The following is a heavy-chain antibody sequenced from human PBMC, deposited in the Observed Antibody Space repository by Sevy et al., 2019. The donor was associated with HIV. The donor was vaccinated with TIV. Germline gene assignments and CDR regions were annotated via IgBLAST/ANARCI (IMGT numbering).Heavy chain of an antibody. Sequence: SETLSLTCTVSGDSISSYYWSWIRQPPGKGLEWIGYIYYSGSTNYNPSLKSRVAISKDTSKNQFSLKLSSVTAADTAVYYCARARQDYYYGMDVWGQGTTVTVSS. CDR1: GDSISSYY. V-gene: IGHV4-59*01. CDR2: IYYSGST. CDR3: ARARQDYYYGMDV. J-gene: IGHJ6*02.